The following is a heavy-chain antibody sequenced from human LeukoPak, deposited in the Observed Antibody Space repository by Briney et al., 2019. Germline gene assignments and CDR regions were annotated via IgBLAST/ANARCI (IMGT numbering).Heavy chain of an antibody. CDR3: ARGYCSGGSCYKLNACDI. Sequence: GGSLRLSCAASGFTFSRYWMHWVRQAPGKGLVWVSHINSDGISTGYVDSVKGRLIISRDNAKNTLYLQMNSLRAEDTAVYYCARGYCSGGSCYKLNACDIWGQGTMVTVSS. CDR2: INSDGIST. J-gene: IGHJ3*02. CDR1: GFTFSRYW. V-gene: IGHV3-74*01. D-gene: IGHD2-15*01.